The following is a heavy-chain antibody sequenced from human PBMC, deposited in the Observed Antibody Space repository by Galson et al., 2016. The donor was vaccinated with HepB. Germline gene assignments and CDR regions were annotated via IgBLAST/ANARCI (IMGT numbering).Heavy chain of an antibody. CDR3: ATYSYYGSGTYYKGWFDP. CDR1: GYTFTGYY. V-gene: IGHV1-2*06. Sequence: SVKVSCKASGYTFTGYYIHWVRQAPGQRLEWMGRINPSNGGTDYAQKFQGRVTMTRDTSISTVYMEVSRLRSDDTAVYYCATYSYYGSGTYYKGWFDPWGQGTLVTVSS. J-gene: IGHJ5*02. D-gene: IGHD3-10*01. CDR2: INPSNGGT.